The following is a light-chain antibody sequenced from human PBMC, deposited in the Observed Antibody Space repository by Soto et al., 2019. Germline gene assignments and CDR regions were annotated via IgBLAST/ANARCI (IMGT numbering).Light chain of an antibody. V-gene: IGLV2-11*01. CDR1: SSDVGGYNS. CDR2: DVA. J-gene: IGLJ2*01. CDR3: CSYAGRYTHVE. Sequence: QSALTQPRSVSGSPGQSVTISCTGTSSDVGGYNSVSWYQQHPGKAPQLMIYDVARRPSGVPDRFSGSKSGNTASLTISGLQAEAEADYHCCSYAGRYTHVEFGGGTKVTVL.